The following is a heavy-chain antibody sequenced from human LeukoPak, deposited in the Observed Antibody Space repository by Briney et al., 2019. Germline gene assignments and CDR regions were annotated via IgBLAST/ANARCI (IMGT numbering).Heavy chain of an antibody. J-gene: IGHJ5*02. CDR1: GYTFSTYD. CDR2: LSPNSGNT. D-gene: IGHD4-23*01. V-gene: IGHV1-8*03. CDR3: ARGWTLVVFDP. Sequence: GASVKLSCKASGYTFSTYDINWVRQASGQGLEWMGWLSPNSGNTGYSQKFQGRVTITRNTSISTAYMELSSLRSEDTAVYYCARGWTLVVFDPWGQGTLVTVSS.